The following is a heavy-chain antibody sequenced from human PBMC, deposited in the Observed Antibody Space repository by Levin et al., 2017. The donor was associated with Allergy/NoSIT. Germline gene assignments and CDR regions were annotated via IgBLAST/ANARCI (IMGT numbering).Heavy chain of an antibody. V-gene: IGHV3-23*01. D-gene: IGHD1-7*01. Sequence: SGGSLRLSCAASGFTFSSYAMNWVRQAPGKGLEWVSGISGSAGSTYYADSVRGRFTISRDDSKNTLFLQMNSLRAEDTAIYYCAKGTGSTKSRGFDYWGQGTLVTVSS. CDR2: ISGSAGST. CDR1: GFTFSSYA. J-gene: IGHJ4*02. CDR3: AKGTGSTKSRGFDY.